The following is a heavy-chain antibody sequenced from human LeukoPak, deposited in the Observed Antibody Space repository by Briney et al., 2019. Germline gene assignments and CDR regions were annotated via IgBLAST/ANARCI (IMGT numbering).Heavy chain of an antibody. CDR3: ASYSSVWYFFDY. D-gene: IGHD6-19*01. J-gene: IGHJ4*02. Sequence: SETLSLTCSVSGGSISSRSYYWGWVRQPPGKGLEWIGSTYYTGTTYYNPSLRSRVTISGDTYKNQVSLKLSSVTAADTAVYYCASYSSVWYFFDYWGQGTLVTVSS. CDR2: TYYTGTT. CDR1: GGSISSRSYY. V-gene: IGHV4-39*01.